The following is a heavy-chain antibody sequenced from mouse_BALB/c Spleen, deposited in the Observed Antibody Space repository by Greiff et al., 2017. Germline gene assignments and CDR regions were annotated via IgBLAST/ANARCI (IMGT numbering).Heavy chain of an antibody. CDR2: ISYSGST. Sequence: EVQLQESGPGLVKPSQSLSLTCTVTGYSITSDYAWNWIRQFPGNKLEWMGYISYSGSTSYNPSLKSRISITRDTSKNQFFLQLNSVTTEDTATYYCARGGRHRYYAMDYWGQGTSVTVSS. V-gene: IGHV3-2*02. J-gene: IGHJ4*01. CDR3: ARGGRHRYYAMDY. CDR1: GYSITSDYA.